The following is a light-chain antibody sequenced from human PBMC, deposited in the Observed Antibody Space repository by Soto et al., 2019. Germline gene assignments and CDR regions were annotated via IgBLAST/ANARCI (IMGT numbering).Light chain of an antibody. CDR3: QQYYSDFFT. V-gene: IGKV4-1*01. J-gene: IGKJ2*01. Sequence: DIVMTQSPDSLTVSLGERATINCKSSQSLLYSSNNNTYLAWYQRRPGQSPKMLIFWASARESGVPDRFAGSGSETDFTLTISSLQAEDAAVYYCQQYYSDFFTFGQGTRLEIK. CDR1: QSLLYSSNNNTY. CDR2: WAS.